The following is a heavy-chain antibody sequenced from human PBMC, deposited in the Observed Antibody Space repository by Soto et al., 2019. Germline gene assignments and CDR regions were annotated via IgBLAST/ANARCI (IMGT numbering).Heavy chain of an antibody. CDR3: ARGSQSPYYYDSSGYYYWFDP. Sequence: SETLSLTCTVSGGSISSGDYYWSWIRQPPGKGLEWIGYIYYSGSAYYNPSLKSRVTISVDTSKNQFSLKLSSVTAADTAVYYCARGSQSPYYYDSSGYYYWFDPWGQGTLVTVSS. CDR1: GGSISSGDYY. D-gene: IGHD3-22*01. CDR2: IYYSGSA. V-gene: IGHV4-30-4*01. J-gene: IGHJ5*02.